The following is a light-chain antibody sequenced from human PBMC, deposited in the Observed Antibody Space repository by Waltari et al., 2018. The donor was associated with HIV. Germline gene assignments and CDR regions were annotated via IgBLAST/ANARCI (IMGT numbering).Light chain of an antibody. V-gene: IGKV1-5*03. Sequence: DIQMTQSPSTLSASVGDRVTITCRASQSISDSLAWYQQKPGRAPNLLIYKASILESGVPSRFSGSASGTEFTLTIGSLQADDFATYYGQQYHFAATFGQGTRVEI. J-gene: IGKJ1*01. CDR2: KAS. CDR3: QQYHFAAT. CDR1: QSISDS.